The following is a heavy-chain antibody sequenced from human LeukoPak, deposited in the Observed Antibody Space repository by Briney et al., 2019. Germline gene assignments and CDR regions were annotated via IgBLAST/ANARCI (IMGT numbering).Heavy chain of an antibody. V-gene: IGHV4-39*02. D-gene: IGHD2/OR15-2a*01. CDR1: GGSIISNSYY. CDR3: ARDRPVSLSYYIDV. Sequence: SETLSLTCTVSGGSIISNSYYWGWIRQPPGKGLEWIGSIYYTGSTYYNPSLKSRVTISVDTSKNQFSLKLSSVTAADTAVYYCARDRPVSLSYYIDVWGKGTTVTISS. J-gene: IGHJ6*03. CDR2: IYYTGST.